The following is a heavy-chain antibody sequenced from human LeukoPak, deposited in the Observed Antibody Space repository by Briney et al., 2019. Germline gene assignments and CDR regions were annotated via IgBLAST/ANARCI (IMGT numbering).Heavy chain of an antibody. CDR3: ARVHDRSSYVLSSTLDY. Sequence: GGALRLSCAASGFTFSNYWVHWVRQAPGKGVVGVSRISADGSSTNYAVSVKGRFTISRDIAKNTLYLHINSLRAQDTAVYFCARVHDRSSYVLSSTLDYWGQGTLVTVSS. CDR1: GFTFSNYW. CDR2: ISADGSST. V-gene: IGHV3-74*01. D-gene: IGHD3-22*01. J-gene: IGHJ4*02.